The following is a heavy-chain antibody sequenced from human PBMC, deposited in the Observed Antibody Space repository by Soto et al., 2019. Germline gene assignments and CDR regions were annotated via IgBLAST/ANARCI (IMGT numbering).Heavy chain of an antibody. V-gene: IGHV3-30*18. CDR3: AKGYEVSPPVASGWYSNYFYGVDV. D-gene: IGHD6-19*01. J-gene: IGHJ6*02. Sequence: QVLLVESGGGVVRPGRSLRLSCGASGFSFSKYGMHWVRQAPGEGLEWLSLISYDGSEKWYAESVKGRFTISRDNSKNTLYLQMNSLRGDDTAVYYCAKGYEVSPPVASGWYSNYFYGVDVWGRGTTDTVSS. CDR1: GFSFSKYG. CDR2: ISYDGSEK.